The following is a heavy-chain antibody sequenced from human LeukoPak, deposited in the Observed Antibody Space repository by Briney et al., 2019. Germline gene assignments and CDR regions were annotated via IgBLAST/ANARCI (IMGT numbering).Heavy chain of an antibody. CDR3: AGEGSYSNHPSVDAFDI. CDR1: GGSISSFF. Sequence: PSETLSLTCTVSGGSISSFFWSWIRQPAGKGLEYIGRIYTSGSPNYNPSLKSRVTMSIDASKNQFSLKMSYVTAADTAVYYCAGEGSYSNHPSVDAFDIWGQGTMVTVSS. V-gene: IGHV4-4*07. J-gene: IGHJ3*02. CDR2: IYTSGSP. D-gene: IGHD4-11*01.